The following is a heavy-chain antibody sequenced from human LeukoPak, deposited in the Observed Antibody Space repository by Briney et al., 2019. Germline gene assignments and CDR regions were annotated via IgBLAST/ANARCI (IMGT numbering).Heavy chain of an antibody. CDR2: ISDIGGNT. J-gene: IGHJ4*02. D-gene: IGHD6-6*01. CDR3: AKGSAPGRPYYFDY. CDR1: GFTFGDYA. V-gene: IGHV3-23*01. Sequence: GGSLRLSCVASGFTFGDYAMSWVRQAPGQGLDWVSAISDIGGNTYSADSVKGRFIISRDNSKNTLNLRMRNLRAEDTAIYYCAKGSAPGRPYYFDYWGQGILVTVSS.